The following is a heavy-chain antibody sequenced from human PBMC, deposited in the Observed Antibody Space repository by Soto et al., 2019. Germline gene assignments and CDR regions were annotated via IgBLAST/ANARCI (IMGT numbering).Heavy chain of an antibody. D-gene: IGHD6-6*01. J-gene: IGHJ6*02. Sequence: SEIQSLTWTVSGGYISSLGYYWSWIRQHPGKGQKRIGYIYYSGSTYYKQSLKSRVTISVDTSKNQFSLKLSSVTAADTAVYYCSRAGGSSSRNYDYYGMDVWGQGTTVTVSS. CDR2: IYYSGST. V-gene: IGHV4-31*02. CDR3: SRAGGSSSRNYDYYGMDV. CDR1: GGYISSLGYY.